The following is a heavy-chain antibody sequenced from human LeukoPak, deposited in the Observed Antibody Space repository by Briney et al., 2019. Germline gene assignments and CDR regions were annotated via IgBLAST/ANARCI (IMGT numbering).Heavy chain of an antibody. Sequence: GRSLRLSCAASGFTFSSYAMHWVRQAPGKGLEWVAFIRYDGSNKYYADSVKGRFTISTDNSKNTLYLQMNSLRAEDTAVYYCAKTVPWFGYCSSTSCYPGAFDIWGQGTMVTVSS. CDR3: AKTVPWFGYCSSTSCYPGAFDI. V-gene: IGHV3-30*02. D-gene: IGHD2-2*01. J-gene: IGHJ3*02. CDR2: IRYDGSNK. CDR1: GFTFSSYA.